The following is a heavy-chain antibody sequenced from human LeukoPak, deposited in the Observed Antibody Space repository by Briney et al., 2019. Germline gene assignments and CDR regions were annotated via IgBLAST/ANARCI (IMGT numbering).Heavy chain of an antibody. Sequence: PGGSLRLSCAASGFTFSSYGMHWVRQAPGKGLEWVAFIRYDGSNKYYADSVKGRFTISRDDSKNTLYLQMNSLRAEDTAVYYCAKDGETYCSSTSCKPDYWGQGTLVTVSS. CDR3: AKDGETYCSSTSCKPDY. D-gene: IGHD2-2*01. CDR1: GFTFSSYG. V-gene: IGHV3-30*02. CDR2: IRYDGSNK. J-gene: IGHJ4*02.